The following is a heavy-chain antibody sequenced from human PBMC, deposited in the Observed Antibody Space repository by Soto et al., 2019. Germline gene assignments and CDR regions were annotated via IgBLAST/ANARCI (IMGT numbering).Heavy chain of an antibody. D-gene: IGHD6-13*01. J-gene: IGHJ6*02. CDR1: GYSFTGYY. V-gene: IGHV1-2*02. CDR2: INPNSGGT. CDR3: ARAGIAAAGSGEYAMDV. Sequence: QVPLVQSGAEVKKPGASVKVSCKASGYSFTGYYMHWVRQAPGQGLEWMGWINPNSGGTNYAQNFQGRVTMTRDTSISTAYMELSRLRSDDTAVYYCARAGIAAAGSGEYAMDVWGQGTTVTVSS.